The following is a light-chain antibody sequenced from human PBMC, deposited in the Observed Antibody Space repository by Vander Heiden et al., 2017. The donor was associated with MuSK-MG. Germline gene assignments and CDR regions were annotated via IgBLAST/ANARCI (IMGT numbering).Light chain of an antibody. CDR2: DVS. CDR1: SSDVGGYKY. J-gene: IGLJ2*01. Sequence: QSALTQPASVSGSPGQSITISCTGTSSDVGGYKYVSWYQQHLGKAPKLMIYDVSNRPSGVSNRFSGSKSGNTASLTISGLQAEDEADYYCNSYTTSSPVVFGGGTKLTVL. V-gene: IGLV2-14*03. CDR3: NSYTTSSPVV.